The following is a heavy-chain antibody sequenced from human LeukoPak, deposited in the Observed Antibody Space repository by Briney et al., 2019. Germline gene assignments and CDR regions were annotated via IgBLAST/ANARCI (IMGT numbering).Heavy chain of an antibody. D-gene: IGHD2-15*01. CDR2: ISHSGDTI. CDR1: GFTFSDYF. CDR3: ARDLISSYCGSGTCCPNYYFDY. V-gene: IGHV3-11*01. Sequence: PGGSLRLSCAASGFTFSDYFMSWIRQAPGKGLEWISYISHSGDTIKYADSVKGRFTISRDNAKNSLYLQMNSLGVEDTAEYYCARDLISSYCGSGTCCPNYYFDYWGQGTLVTVSS. J-gene: IGHJ4*02.